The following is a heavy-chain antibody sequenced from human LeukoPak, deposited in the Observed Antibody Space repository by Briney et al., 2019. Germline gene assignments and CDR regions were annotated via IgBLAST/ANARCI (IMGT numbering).Heavy chain of an antibody. J-gene: IGHJ4*02. CDR1: GYTFTSYG. CDR3: ARDRIERGSGSYTPGDY. CDR2: ISAYNGNT. V-gene: IGHV1-18*04. D-gene: IGHD3-10*01. Sequence: ASVKVSCKASGYTFTSYGISWVRQAPGQGLEWMGWISAYNGNTNYAQKLQGRVTMTTDTSTSTAYMELRSLRSDDTAVYYCARDRIERGSGSYTPGDYWGQGTLATVSS.